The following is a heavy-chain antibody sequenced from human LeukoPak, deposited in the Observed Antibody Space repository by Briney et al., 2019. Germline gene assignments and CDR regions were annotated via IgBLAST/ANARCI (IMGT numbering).Heavy chain of an antibody. D-gene: IGHD2-15*01. CDR2: ITVDGDI. V-gene: IGHV3-23*01. CDR1: GLTFSKSA. CDR3: TRDRGGSPTDVFDY. Sequence: GGSLRLSCAASGLTFSKSALTWVRQPPAKGLEWVSTITVDGDIFYTYSVSGRCTISRDNSKNKEYMQMDGLRAEDTAVYYCTRDRGGSPTDVFDYSGPRALVTVSS. J-gene: IGHJ4*01.